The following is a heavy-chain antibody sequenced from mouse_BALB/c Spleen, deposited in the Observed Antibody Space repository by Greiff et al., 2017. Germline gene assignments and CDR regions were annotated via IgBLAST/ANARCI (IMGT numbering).Heavy chain of an antibody. J-gene: IGHJ1*01. Sequence: EVMLVESGGGLVKPGGSLKLSCAASGFTFSSYAMSWVRQTPEKRLEWVASISSGGSTYYPDSVKGRFTISRDNARNILYLQMSSLRSEDTAMYYCAREDVGYFDVWGAGTTVTVSS. CDR3: AREDVGYFDV. V-gene: IGHV5-6-5*01. CDR2: ISSGGST. CDR1: GFTFSSYA.